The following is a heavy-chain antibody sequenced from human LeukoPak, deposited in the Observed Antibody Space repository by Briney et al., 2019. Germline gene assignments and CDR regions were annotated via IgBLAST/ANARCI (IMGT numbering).Heavy chain of an antibody. Sequence: GSVQVSCKASGYTFTGYYMHWVRQAPGQRLVGMGWINPNSGGTNYAQKFQGRVTMTRDTSISTAYMELSRLRSDDTGVYYCARRGRSSSWSGYYYMDVWGIGTTVTVSS. D-gene: IGHD6-13*01. J-gene: IGHJ6*03. CDR3: ARRGRSSSWSGYYYMDV. V-gene: IGHV1-2*02. CDR2: INPNSGGT. CDR1: GYTFTGYY.